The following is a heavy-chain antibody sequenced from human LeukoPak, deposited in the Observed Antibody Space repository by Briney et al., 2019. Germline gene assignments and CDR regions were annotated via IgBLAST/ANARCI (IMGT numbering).Heavy chain of an antibody. CDR2: ISAYNGNT. CDR3: ARASSDYGDYYNWFDP. Sequence: ASVKVSCKASGYTFTSYGISWVRQAPGQGREWMGWISAYNGNTNYAQKLQGRVTMTTDTSTSTAYMELRSLRSDDTAVYYCARASSDYGDYYNWFDPWGQGTLVTVSS. CDR1: GYTFTSYG. V-gene: IGHV1-18*01. D-gene: IGHD4-17*01. J-gene: IGHJ5*02.